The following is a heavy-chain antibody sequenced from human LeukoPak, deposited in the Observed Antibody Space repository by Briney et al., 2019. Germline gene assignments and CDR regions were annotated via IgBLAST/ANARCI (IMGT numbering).Heavy chain of an antibody. CDR3: YCSGGTCYSEGAA. V-gene: IGHV6-1*01. J-gene: IGHJ5*02. CDR2: TYYRSKWYN. D-gene: IGHD2-15*01. CDR1: GDSVSRNSVT. Sequence: SQTLSLTCAVSGDSVSRNSVTWNWIRQSPSRGLEWLGRTYYRSKWYNDYVASEKSRITINADTSKNQFSLQLNSVTPEDTAVYYCYCSGGTCYSEGAAWGQGTLVTVSS.